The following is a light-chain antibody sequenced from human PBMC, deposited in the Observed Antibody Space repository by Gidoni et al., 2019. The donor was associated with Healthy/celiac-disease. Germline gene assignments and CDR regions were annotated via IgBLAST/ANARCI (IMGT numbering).Light chain of an antibody. J-gene: IGKJ2*01. CDR2: GAY. CDR3: QQDYNLHGVT. Sequence: PGERVTLSCRASQSVSSSYLTWYQQKPGQAPRLLIYGAYTRATSIPARFSGSGSGTDFTLTISSLQPEDFAVYYCQQDYNLHGVTFGQGTKLEIK. CDR1: QSVSSSY. V-gene: IGKV3D-7*01.